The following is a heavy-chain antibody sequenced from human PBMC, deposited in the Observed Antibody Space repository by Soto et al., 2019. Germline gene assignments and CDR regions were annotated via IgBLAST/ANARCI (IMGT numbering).Heavy chain of an antibody. J-gene: IGHJ4*02. V-gene: IGHV3-21*01. CDR1: GFTFSSLS. CDR3: ARGDLLWFGELTSFDY. CDR2: ISSSSSYI. Sequence: GGSLRLSCAASGFTFSSLSMNWVRQAPGKGLEWVSSISSSSSYIYYADSVKGRFTISRDNAKNSLYLQMNSLRAEDTAVYYCARGDLLWFGELTSFDYWGQGTLVTVSS. D-gene: IGHD3-10*01.